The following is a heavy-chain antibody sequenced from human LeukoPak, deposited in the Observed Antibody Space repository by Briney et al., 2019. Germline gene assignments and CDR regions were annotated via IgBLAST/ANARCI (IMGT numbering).Heavy chain of an antibody. CDR1: GGTFSSYA. V-gene: IGHV1-18*01. J-gene: IGHJ6*02. D-gene: IGHD6-19*01. Sequence: GASVKVSCKASGGTFSSYAISWVRQAPGQGLEWMGWISAYNGNTNYAQKLQGRVTMTTDTSTSTAYMELRSLRSDDTAVYYCAIDSSGWLSGMDVWGQGTTVTVSS. CDR3: AIDSSGWLSGMDV. CDR2: ISAYNGNT.